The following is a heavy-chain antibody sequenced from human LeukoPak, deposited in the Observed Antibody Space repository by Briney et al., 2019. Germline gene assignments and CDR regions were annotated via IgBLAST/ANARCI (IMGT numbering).Heavy chain of an antibody. CDR1: GFDVGRNY. V-gene: IGHV3-53*01. CDR3: ARVPGYS. D-gene: IGHD6-13*01. J-gene: IGHJ4*02. CDR2: IYSGGAT. Sequence: GGSLRLSCAASGFDVGRNYMTWVRQAPGKGLEWVSFIYSGGATYYADYVRGRFTISRDSSKNTLYLQMNSLRVEDTAVYYCARVPGYSWGQGTLVTVSS.